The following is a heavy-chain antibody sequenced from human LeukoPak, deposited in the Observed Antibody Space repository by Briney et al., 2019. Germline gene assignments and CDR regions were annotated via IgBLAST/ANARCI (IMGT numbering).Heavy chain of an antibody. V-gene: IGHV4-4*07. J-gene: IGHJ4*02. Sequence: KPSETLSLTCTVSGGSISSYYWSWIRQPAGKGLEWIGRIYTSGSTNYNPSLKSRVTMSVDTSKNQFSLKLSSVTAADTAVYYCAGRGDGPYSSSWSPFDYWGQGTLATVSS. CDR2: IYTSGST. CDR3: AGRGDGPYSSSWSPFDY. D-gene: IGHD6-13*01. CDR1: GGSISSYY.